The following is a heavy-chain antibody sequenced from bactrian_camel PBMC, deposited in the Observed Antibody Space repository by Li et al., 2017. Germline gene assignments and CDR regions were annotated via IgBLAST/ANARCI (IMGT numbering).Heavy chain of an antibody. D-gene: IGHD2*01. CDR3: AARRSVGLCSFGNDDY. J-gene: IGHJ4*01. CDR1: ANIFSSCA. CDR2: RNRDGMA. V-gene: IGHV3S53*01. Sequence: HVQLVESGGGSVQVGGSLKLSCAASANIFSSCAMSWYRQYPGKERELVSSRNRDGMARYADSVKGRFAISSGNATNTLYLQMTSLKPEDTGMYVCAARRSVGLCSFGNDDYWGQGTQVTVS.